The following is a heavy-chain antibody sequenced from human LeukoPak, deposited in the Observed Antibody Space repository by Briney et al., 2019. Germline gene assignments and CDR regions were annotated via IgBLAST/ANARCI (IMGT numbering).Heavy chain of an antibody. CDR1: GYTFTSYY. Sequence: GASVKVSCKASGYTFTSYYMHWVRQAPGQGLEWMGIINPSGGSTSYAQKFQGRLTITADKSTRTADMELTSLRFDDTAVYYCARERVSGHDYGMDVWGQGTTVTVSS. J-gene: IGHJ6*02. CDR3: ARERVSGHDYGMDV. V-gene: IGHV1-46*01. D-gene: IGHD5-12*01. CDR2: INPSGGST.